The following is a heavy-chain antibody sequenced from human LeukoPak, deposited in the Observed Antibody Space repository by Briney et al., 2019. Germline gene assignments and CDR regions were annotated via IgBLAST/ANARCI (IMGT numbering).Heavy chain of an antibody. D-gene: IGHD3-10*01. CDR1: GYTFTGYY. CDR2: INPNSGGT. Sequence: GASVEVSCKASGYTFTGYYMHWVRQAPGQGLEWMGRINPNSGGTNYAQKFQGRVTMTRDTSISTAYMELSRLRSDDTAVYYCASKDVIRGVIMVDYWGQGTLVTVSS. V-gene: IGHV1-2*06. CDR3: ASKDVIRGVIMVDY. J-gene: IGHJ4*02.